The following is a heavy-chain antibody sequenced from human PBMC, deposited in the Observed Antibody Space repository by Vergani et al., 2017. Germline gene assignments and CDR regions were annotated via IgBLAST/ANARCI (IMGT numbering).Heavy chain of an antibody. CDR3: AKHFRGWGIDY. Sequence: QVQLVESGGGVVQPGGPLRLSCAASGFTFSSYGMHWVRQAPGKGLEWVAFIRYDGSNKYYADSVKGRFTISRDNSKNTLYLQMNSLRTDDTATYYCAKHFRGWGIDYWGQGTQVIVSS. J-gene: IGHJ4*02. V-gene: IGHV3-30*02. D-gene: IGHD3-16*01. CDR2: IRYDGSNK. CDR1: GFTFSSYG.